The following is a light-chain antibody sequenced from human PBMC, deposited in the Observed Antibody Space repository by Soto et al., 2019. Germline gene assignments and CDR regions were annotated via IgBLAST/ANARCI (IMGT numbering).Light chain of an antibody. CDR3: QQYNEWPPIFT. CDR1: QSISSN. Sequence: EIVMTQSPATLSVSPGERATLSCMASQSISSNLAWYLQKPGQAPRLHIYAASTMATGIPARFSGSGSGTEFSLTISSLQSEDFAVYYCQQYNEWPPIFTFGPGTKVDIK. V-gene: IGKV3D-15*01. J-gene: IGKJ3*01. CDR2: AAS.